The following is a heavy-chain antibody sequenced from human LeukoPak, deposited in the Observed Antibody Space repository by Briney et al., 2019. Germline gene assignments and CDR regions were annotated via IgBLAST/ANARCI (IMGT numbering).Heavy chain of an antibody. J-gene: IGHJ4*02. CDR2: ISSNGGST. CDR3: ARVDLLGYDY. CDR1: GFTFSSYA. Sequence: GGSLRLSCAASGFTFSSYAMHWVRQAPGKGLEYVSAISSNGGSTLYANSVKGRFTISSDNSKNTLYLQMGSLRAEDMAVYYCARVDLLGYDYWGQGTLVTVSS. D-gene: IGHD1-26*01. V-gene: IGHV3-64*01.